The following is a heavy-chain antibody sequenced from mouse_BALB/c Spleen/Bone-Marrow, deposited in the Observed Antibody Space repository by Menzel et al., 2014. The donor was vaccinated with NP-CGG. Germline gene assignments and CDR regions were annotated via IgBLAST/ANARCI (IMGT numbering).Heavy chain of an antibody. CDR1: GYTFTSHW. V-gene: IGHV1-52*01. CDR2: IDPYDSET. J-gene: IGHJ3*01. Sequence: VQLQESGAELVRPGASVKLSCKASGYTFTSHWMNWVKQRPEQGLEWIGRIDPYDSETHYNQKFKDKAILTVDKSSSTAYMQLSSLTSEDSAVYYCARGRDFDVFAYWGQGTLVTVSA. CDR3: ARGRDFDVFAY.